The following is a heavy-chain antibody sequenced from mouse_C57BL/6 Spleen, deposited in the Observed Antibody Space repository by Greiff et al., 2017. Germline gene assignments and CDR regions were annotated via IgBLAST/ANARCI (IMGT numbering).Heavy chain of an antibody. Sequence: EVMLVESGGGLVKPGGSLKLSCAASGFTFSSYAMSWVRQTPEKRLEWVATISDGGSYTYYPDNVKGRFTIARDNAKNNLYLQMSHLKSEDTAMYYCAIEDSNYPEVFAYWGQGTLVTVSA. V-gene: IGHV5-4*01. D-gene: IGHD2-5*01. CDR2: ISDGGSYT. CDR1: GFTFSSYA. CDR3: AIEDSNYPEVFAY. J-gene: IGHJ3*01.